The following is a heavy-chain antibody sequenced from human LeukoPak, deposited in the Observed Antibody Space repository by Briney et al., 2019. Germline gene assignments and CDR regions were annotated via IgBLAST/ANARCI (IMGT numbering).Heavy chain of an antibody. CDR3: ARAVSSGYQDLFDY. D-gene: IGHD3-22*01. Sequence: PGGSLRLSCAASGFTFSNYEMNWVRQAPGKGLEWVSYISGSGNFIHYAESVKGRSTISRDNAKNSLYLQMNSLRVEDTAVYYCARAVSSGYQDLFDYWGQGTLVTVSS. CDR2: ISGSGNFI. J-gene: IGHJ4*02. CDR1: GFTFSNYE. V-gene: IGHV3-48*03.